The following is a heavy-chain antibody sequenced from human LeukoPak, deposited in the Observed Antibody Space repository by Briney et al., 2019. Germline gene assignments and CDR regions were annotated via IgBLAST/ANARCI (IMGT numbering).Heavy chain of an antibody. V-gene: IGHV1-2*02. J-gene: IGHJ4*02. CDR3: AREGNGLLSKDFDY. CDR1: GFTFTDYY. Sequence: ASVKVSCKSSGFTFTDYYIHWVRQAPAQGLEWMGYIGPHSSATSSPQEFQGRVTMTRDTSMSTAYMELTRLTSDDTAVYYCAREGNGLLSKDFDYWGQGNLVTASS. D-gene: IGHD2/OR15-2a*01. CDR2: IGPHSSAT.